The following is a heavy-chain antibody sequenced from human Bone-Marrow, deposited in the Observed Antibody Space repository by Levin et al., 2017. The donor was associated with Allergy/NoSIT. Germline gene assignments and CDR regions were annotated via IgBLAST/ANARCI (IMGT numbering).Heavy chain of an antibody. V-gene: IGHV3-30*04. Sequence: GGSLRLSCAASGFTFSSYAMHWVRQAPGKGLEWVAVISYDGSNKYYADSVKGRFTISRDNSKNTLYLQMNSLRAEDTAVYYCARGGTLRFLEWLFEGNWFDPWGQGTLVTVSS. CDR1: GFTFSSYA. D-gene: IGHD3-3*01. CDR2: ISYDGSNK. CDR3: ARGGTLRFLEWLFEGNWFDP. J-gene: IGHJ5*02.